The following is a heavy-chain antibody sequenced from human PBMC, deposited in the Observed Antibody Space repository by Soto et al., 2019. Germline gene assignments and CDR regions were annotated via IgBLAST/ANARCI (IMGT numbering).Heavy chain of an antibody. D-gene: IGHD5-12*01. Sequence: QVQLVQSGAEVQKPGASVKVSCKTSGYTFNDFGITWVRQAPGLGLEWLGWIYSKAGTINFAPKFQGRVIMTTYTSPGTAYMELTSLTCDGSAVYFCARDIGSDIDYWGQGTLVTVS. CDR3: ARDIGSDIDY. CDR1: GYTFNDFG. J-gene: IGHJ4*02. CDR2: IYSKAGTI. V-gene: IGHV1-18*01.